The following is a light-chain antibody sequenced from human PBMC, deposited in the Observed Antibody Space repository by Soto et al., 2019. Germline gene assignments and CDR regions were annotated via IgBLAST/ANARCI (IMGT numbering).Light chain of an antibody. CDR3: QQYDESVLP. J-gene: IGKJ4*01. CDR1: QSVDSRY. V-gene: IGKV3-20*01. CDR2: GTS. Sequence: EIVLTQSPDTLSLSPGERATLSCRASQSVDSRYLAWYQQKAGQTPRLVIYGTSTRATGFPDRFSGSGSGTDFTLTISRLEPEDFAVYYCQQYDESVLPFGGGTKVEIK.